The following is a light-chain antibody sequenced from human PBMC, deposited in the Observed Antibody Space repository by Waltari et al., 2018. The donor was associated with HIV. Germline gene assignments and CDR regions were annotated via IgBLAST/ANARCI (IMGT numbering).Light chain of an antibody. Sequence: QSVLTQPPSVSAAPGHKVTISCSGSSSKFGNDFVSWYQHLPGAAPKLLIYDNDKRPAGISGRFSGSKAGTSATLGITGLQTGDEADYYCGTWDTSLGAGVFGGGTKLTVL. J-gene: IGLJ3*02. CDR3: GTWDTSLGAGV. CDR1: SSKFGNDF. CDR2: DND. V-gene: IGLV1-51*01.